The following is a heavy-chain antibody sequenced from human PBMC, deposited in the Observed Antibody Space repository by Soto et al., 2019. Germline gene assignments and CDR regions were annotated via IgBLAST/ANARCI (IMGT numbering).Heavy chain of an antibody. Sequence: EVQLLESGGGLVQPGGSLRLSCAASGFTFSSYAMSWVRQAPGKGLAWVSGIRVSGGSTYYADSVKGRFTISRDNSKNTLYLQMNSLRAEDTAVYYCASNTIYDPPDYWGQGTLGTVSS. J-gene: IGHJ4*02. D-gene: IGHD3-22*01. CDR3: ASNTIYDPPDY. CDR1: GFTFSSYA. V-gene: IGHV3-23*01. CDR2: IRVSGGST.